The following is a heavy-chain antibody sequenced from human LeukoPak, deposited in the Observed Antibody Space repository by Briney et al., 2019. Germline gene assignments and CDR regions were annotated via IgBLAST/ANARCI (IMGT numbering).Heavy chain of an antibody. CDR2: IIPILGIA. CDR1: GYTFTTYY. D-gene: IGHD3-22*01. V-gene: IGHV1-46*01. CDR3: ATRPLDSSGYYYFDY. J-gene: IGHJ4*02. Sequence: ASVKVSCKASGYTFTTYYMHWVRQAPGQGLEWMGRIIPILGIANYAQKFQGRVTMTEDTSTDTAYMELSSLRSEDTAVYYCATRPLDSSGYYYFDYWGQGTLVTVSS.